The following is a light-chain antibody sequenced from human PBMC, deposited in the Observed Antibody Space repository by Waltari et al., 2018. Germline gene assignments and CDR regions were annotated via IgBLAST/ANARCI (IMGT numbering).Light chain of an antibody. CDR3: QQYNSYSCG. CDR2: KAS. V-gene: IGKV1-5*03. Sequence: DIHLTQSPSTLSASVGDRVTITCRASQNIDTWLAWYQQKPGKAPKLLIYKASYLQSGVPSRFSGRGSGTEFTLTIDSQQPDDFATYHCQQYNSYSCGFGPGTTVDLK. J-gene: IGKJ3*01. CDR1: QNIDTW.